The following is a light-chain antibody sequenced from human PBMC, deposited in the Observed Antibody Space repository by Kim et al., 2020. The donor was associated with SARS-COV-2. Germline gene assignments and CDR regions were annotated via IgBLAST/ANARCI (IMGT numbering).Light chain of an antibody. V-gene: IGLV3-1*01. J-gene: IGLJ3*02. CDR2: QDN. Sequence: QPASITVSGDKLGDKDAWDNDACWYQQQPGPSPVLVIYQDNKRPAGIPERFSGSNSGNTATLTISGTQAMDEADYYCQAWDSSNWVFGGGTQLTVL. CDR1: KLGDKD. CDR3: QAWDSSNWV.